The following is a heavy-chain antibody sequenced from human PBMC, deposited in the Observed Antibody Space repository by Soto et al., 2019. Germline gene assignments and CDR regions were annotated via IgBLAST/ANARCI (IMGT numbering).Heavy chain of an antibody. D-gene: IGHD3-16*01. CDR2: ISYDGNYI. V-gene: IGHV3-30*18. J-gene: IGHJ6*02. CDR1: GFAFSSYA. CDR3: AKGILSTTIGPYAMDV. Sequence: QVQLVESGGGVVQPGASLRLSCDASGFAFSSYAMHWVRQAPGTGLEWVGVISYDGNYIYYADSVKGRFTISRDNVKNTLYVQVNSRRPEDTAVYYCAKGILSTTIGPYAMDVWGQGTTVTVSS.